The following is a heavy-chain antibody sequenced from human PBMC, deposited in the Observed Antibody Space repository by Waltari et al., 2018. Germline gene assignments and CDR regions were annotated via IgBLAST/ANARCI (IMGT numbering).Heavy chain of an antibody. D-gene: IGHD4-4*01. Sequence: QVQLVQSGAEVKKPGSSVKVSCTASGGTFSRYAISWVRQPPGQGLEWMGGIIPIFGTANYAQKFQGRVTITTDESTSTAYMELSSLRSEDTAVYYCARSNPYSNYVGTAGPWGQGTLVTVSS. CDR2: IIPIFGTA. CDR3: ARSNPYSNYVGTAGP. J-gene: IGHJ5*02. V-gene: IGHV1-69*05. CDR1: GGTFSRYA.